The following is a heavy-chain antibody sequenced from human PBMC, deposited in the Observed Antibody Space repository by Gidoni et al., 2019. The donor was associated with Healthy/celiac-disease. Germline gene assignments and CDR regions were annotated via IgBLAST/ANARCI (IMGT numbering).Heavy chain of an antibody. CDR2: IYYSGST. CDR3: ARHHQQLFRYYYYGMDV. V-gene: IGHV4-59*08. CDR1: GGSISSYY. J-gene: IGHJ6*02. Sequence: QVQLQESGPGLVKPSETLSLTCTVSGGSISSYYWSWIRQPPGKGLEWIGYIYYSGSTNYNPSLKSRVTISVDTSKNQFSLKLSSVTAADTAVYYCARHHQQLFRYYYYGMDVWGQGTTVTVSS. D-gene: IGHD6-13*01.